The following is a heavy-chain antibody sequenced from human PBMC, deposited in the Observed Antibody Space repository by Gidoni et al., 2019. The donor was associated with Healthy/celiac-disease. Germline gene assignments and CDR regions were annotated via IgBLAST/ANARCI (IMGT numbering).Heavy chain of an antibody. D-gene: IGHD1-26*01. Sequence: EVQLLESGGGLVQPGGSLRLSCAASVFTFSSYAMSWVRQAPGKGLEWVSAISGSGGSTYYADSVKGRFTISRDNSKNTLYLQMNSLRAEDTAVYYCAKVTWELPYLFDYWGQGTLVTVSS. CDR2: ISGSGGST. CDR3: AKVTWELPYLFDY. J-gene: IGHJ4*02. CDR1: VFTFSSYA. V-gene: IGHV3-23*01.